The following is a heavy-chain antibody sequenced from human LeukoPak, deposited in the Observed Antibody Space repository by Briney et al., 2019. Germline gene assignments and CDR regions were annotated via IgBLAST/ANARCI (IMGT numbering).Heavy chain of an antibody. CDR2: IYSGGDT. CDR1: GVTVTSSY. Sequence: GGSLRLSCEVSGVTVTSSYMSWVRQAPGKGLEWVSVIYSGGDTYYADSVKGRCTVSRDISKNTLYLQMNSLRAEDTAVYYGARGNTGYNSNWGRDFDCWGQGTLVTVSS. D-gene: IGHD4-11*01. V-gene: IGHV3-66*01. CDR3: ARGNTGYNSNWGRDFDC. J-gene: IGHJ4*02.